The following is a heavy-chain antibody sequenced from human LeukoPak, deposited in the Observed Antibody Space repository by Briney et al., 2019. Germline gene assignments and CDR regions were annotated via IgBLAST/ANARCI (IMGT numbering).Heavy chain of an antibody. J-gene: IGHJ4*02. CDR2: ITSSGDGT. CDR3: AKDRSGSQYLNPFDY. CDR1: GFTFSSYA. V-gene: IGHV3-23*01. Sequence: GGSLRLSCAASGFTFSSYAMSWVRQAPGKGLEWVSSITSSGDGTYYADSVKGRFTIFRDNSKNTLYLQMNSLRAEDTAVYYCAKDRSGSQYLNPFDYWGQGTLVTVSS. D-gene: IGHD6-25*01.